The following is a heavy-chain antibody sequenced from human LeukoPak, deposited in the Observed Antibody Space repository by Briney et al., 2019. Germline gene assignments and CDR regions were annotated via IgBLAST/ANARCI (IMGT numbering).Heavy chain of an antibody. Sequence: SQTLSLTCTVSGGSISSGDYYWSWIRQPPGKGLEWGGYIYYSGSTYYNPSLKSRVTISVDTSKNQFSLKLSSVTAADTAVYYCARDNNDEWAAAGHNWFDPWGQGTLVTVSS. V-gene: IGHV4-30-4*08. D-gene: IGHD6-13*01. CDR2: IYYSGST. CDR3: ARDNNDEWAAAGHNWFDP. J-gene: IGHJ5*02. CDR1: GGSISSGDYY.